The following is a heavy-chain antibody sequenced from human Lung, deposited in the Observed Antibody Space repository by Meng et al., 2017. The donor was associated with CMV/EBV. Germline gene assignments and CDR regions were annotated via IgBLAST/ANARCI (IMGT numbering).Heavy chain of an antibody. CDR2: IYYSGST. J-gene: IGHJ4*02. CDR3: ARGGYYYDSSGYYYPGGVDY. CDR1: GGSISSSSYY. Sequence: SETLSLTCTVSGGSISSSSYYWGWIRQSPGKGLEWIGSIYYSGSTYYNPSLKSRVTISVDTSKNQFSLKLSSVTAADTAVYYCARGGYYYDSSGYYYPGGVDYWGQGTLVTVSS. D-gene: IGHD3-22*01. V-gene: IGHV4-39*07.